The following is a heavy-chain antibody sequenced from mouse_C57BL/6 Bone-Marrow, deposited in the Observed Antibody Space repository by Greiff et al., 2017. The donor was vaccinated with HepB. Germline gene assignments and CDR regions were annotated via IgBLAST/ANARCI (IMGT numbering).Heavy chain of an antibody. CDR1: GFTFSDYY. Sequence: EVKLVESGGGLVQPGGSLKLSCAASGFTFSDYYMYSVRQTPEKRLEWVAYISNGGGSTYYPDTVKGRFTISRDNAKNTLYLQMSRLKSEDTAMYYCARGSYRGYYAMDYWGQGTSVTVSS. CDR2: ISNGGGST. V-gene: IGHV5-12*01. CDR3: ARGSYRGYYAMDY. J-gene: IGHJ4*01. D-gene: IGHD2-12*01.